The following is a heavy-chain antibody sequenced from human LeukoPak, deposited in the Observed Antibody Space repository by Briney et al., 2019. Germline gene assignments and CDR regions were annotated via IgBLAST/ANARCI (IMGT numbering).Heavy chain of an antibody. Sequence: PGGSLRLSCAASGFTFSSYAMSWVRQAPGKGLEWVSAISGSGGSTYYADSVKGRFTTSRDNSKNTLYLQMSSLRAEDTAVYYCAKDLQWLDKTYFDYWGQGTLVTVSS. J-gene: IGHJ4*02. CDR1: GFTFSSYA. CDR2: ISGSGGST. CDR3: AKDLQWLDKTYFDY. V-gene: IGHV3-23*01. D-gene: IGHD6-19*01.